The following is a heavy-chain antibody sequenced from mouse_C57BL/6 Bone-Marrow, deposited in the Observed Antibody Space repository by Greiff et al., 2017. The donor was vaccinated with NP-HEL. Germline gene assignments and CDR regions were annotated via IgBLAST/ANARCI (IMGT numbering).Heavy chain of an antibody. CDR3: AREGGLSYFDY. CDR1: GYAFSSSW. D-gene: IGHD3-1*01. Sequence: VQLQQSGPELVKPGASVKISCKASGYAFSSSWMNWVKQRPGTGLEWIGRIYPGDGDTNYNGKFKGKATLTADKSSSTAYMQLSSLTSEDSAVYFCAREGGLSYFDYWGQGTTLTVSS. CDR2: IYPGDGDT. J-gene: IGHJ2*01. V-gene: IGHV1-82*01.